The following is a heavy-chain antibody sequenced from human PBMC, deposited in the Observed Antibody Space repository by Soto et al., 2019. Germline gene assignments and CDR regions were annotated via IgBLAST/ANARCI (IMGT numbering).Heavy chain of an antibody. CDR3: ARPGECSTTSCIR. CDR2: IIPIFGTA. D-gene: IGHD2-2*01. J-gene: IGHJ4*02. Sequence: SVKVSCKASGGTFSSYAISWVRQAPGQGLEWMGGIIPIFGTANYAQKFQGRVTITADESTSTAYMELSSLRSEDTAVYYCARPGECSTTSCIRWGQGTLVTVSS. V-gene: IGHV1-69*13. CDR1: GGTFSSYA.